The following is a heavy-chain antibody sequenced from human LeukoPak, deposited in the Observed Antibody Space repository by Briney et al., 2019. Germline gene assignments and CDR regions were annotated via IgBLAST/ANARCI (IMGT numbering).Heavy chain of an antibody. Sequence: ASVKVSCKASGYTFTSYYMHWVRQAPGQGLEWMGIINPSGGSTSYALKFQGRVTMTRDMSTSTVYMELSSLRSEDTAVYYCARALAAAAGRRAAMMGDWGQGTLVTVSS. J-gene: IGHJ4*02. D-gene: IGHD6-13*01. CDR2: INPSGGST. CDR1: GYTFTSYY. V-gene: IGHV1-46*01. CDR3: ARALAAAAGRRAAMMGD.